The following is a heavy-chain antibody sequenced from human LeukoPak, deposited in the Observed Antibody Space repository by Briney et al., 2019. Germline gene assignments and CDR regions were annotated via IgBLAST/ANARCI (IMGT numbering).Heavy chain of an antibody. V-gene: IGHV3-7*03. CDR1: GFVFSSYW. CDR2: TNEGGSGK. Sequence: GGSLRLSCAASGFVFSSYWMTWVRQAPGKGLEWVASTNEGGSGKYHVDSVKGRFTISRDNAQKSLYLEMHSLRVEDTAVYYCARAVTSTEGYWGQGTLVTVSS. J-gene: IGHJ4*02. CDR3: ARAVTSTEGY.